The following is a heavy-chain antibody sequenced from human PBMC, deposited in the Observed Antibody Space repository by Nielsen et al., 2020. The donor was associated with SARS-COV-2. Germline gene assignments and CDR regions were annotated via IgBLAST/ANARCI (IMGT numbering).Heavy chain of an antibody. CDR1: GFTFSSYS. Sequence: GESLKISCAASGFTFSSYSMNWVRQAPGKGQEWVSYISSSSSTIYYADSVKGRFTISRDDAKNSLYLQMNSLRDEDTAVYYCATIAAAGTTYYYYGMDVWGQGTTVTVSS. J-gene: IGHJ6*02. D-gene: IGHD6-13*01. V-gene: IGHV3-48*02. CDR2: ISSSSSTI. CDR3: ATIAAAGTTYYYYGMDV.